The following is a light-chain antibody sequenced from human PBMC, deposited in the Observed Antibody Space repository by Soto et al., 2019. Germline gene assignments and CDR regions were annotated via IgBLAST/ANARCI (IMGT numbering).Light chain of an antibody. CDR2: GAS. CDR3: XXYGSSPPYT. J-gene: IGKJ2*01. Sequence: EIVLTQSPGTLSLSPGERATLSCRASQSVSSSYLAWYQQKPGQAPRLLIYGASSRATGIPDRFSGSGSGTDFTLTISRLEPEDFAVYXXXXYGSSPPYTFGQGTKLEIK. V-gene: IGKV3-20*01. CDR1: QSVSSSY.